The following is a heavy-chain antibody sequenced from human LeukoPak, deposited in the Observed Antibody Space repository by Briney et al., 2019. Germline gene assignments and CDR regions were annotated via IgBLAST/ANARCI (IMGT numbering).Heavy chain of an antibody. CDR2: ISYDGSNK. J-gene: IGHJ4*02. CDR1: GFTFSSCG. Sequence: PGGSLRLSCAASGFTFSSCGMHWVRQAPGKGLEWVAVISYDGSNKYYAGSVKGRFTISRDNSKSTPYLQMNSLRAEDTAVYYCARVRPGSNYVDFDYWGQGTLVTVSS. V-gene: IGHV3-33*05. CDR3: ARVRPGSNYVDFDY. D-gene: IGHD4-11*01.